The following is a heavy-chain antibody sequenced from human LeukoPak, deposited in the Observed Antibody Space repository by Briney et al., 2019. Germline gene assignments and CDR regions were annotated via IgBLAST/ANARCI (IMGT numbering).Heavy chain of an antibody. CDR3: IRGTVGAPGNDY. D-gene: IGHD1-26*01. CDR2: IDTDGSFT. Sequence: QPGGSLRLSCAASGFTFSCYWMHWVRQAPGKGLVWVSRIDTDGSFTSYADSVRGRFTISRDNAKNTLYLQMSSLRAEDTAVYYCIRGTVGAPGNDYWGQGTLVTVSS. J-gene: IGHJ4*02. V-gene: IGHV3-74*01. CDR1: GFTFSCYW.